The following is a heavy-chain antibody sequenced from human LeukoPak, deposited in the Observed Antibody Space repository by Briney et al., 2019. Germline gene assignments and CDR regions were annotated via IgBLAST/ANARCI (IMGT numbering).Heavy chain of an antibody. D-gene: IGHD2-2*02. CDR2: INHSGST. J-gene: IGHJ6*02. Sequence: SETLSLTCAVYGGSFSGYYWSWIRQPPGKGLEGIGEINHSGSTNYNPSLKSRVTISVDTSKNQFSLRLSSVTAADAAVYYGARCGYSSVVVPAAINYYYYYGMDGWGQGTTVTVCS. CDR1: GGSFSGYY. CDR3: ARCGYSSVVVPAAINYYYYYGMDG. V-gene: IGHV4-34*01.